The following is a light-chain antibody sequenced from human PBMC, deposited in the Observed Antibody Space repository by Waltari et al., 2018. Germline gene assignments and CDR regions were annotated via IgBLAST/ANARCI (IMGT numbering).Light chain of an antibody. J-gene: IGKJ1*01. Sequence: DIVMTQSPDSLAVALGERATIHCKSSQSVLYSSNNMNYLAWYQQKPGQPPKLLIYWASTRESGVPDRFSGSGSGTDFTLTISSLQAEDVAVYYCQQYYSTPRTFGQGTKVEIK. CDR3: QQYYSTPRT. V-gene: IGKV4-1*01. CDR1: QSVLYSSNNMNY. CDR2: WAS.